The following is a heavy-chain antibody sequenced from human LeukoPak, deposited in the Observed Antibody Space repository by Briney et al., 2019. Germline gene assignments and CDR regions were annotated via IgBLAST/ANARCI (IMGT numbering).Heavy chain of an antibody. V-gene: IGHV4-61*02. Sequence: PSETLSLTYTVPAGSISSGSYYWSWIRQPAGKGLEWIGRIYTSGSTNYNPSLKSRVTISVDTSKNQFSLKLSSVTAADTAVYYCARENSSGYYFPDAFDIWGQGTMVTVAS. CDR2: IYTSGST. D-gene: IGHD3-22*01. CDR1: AGSISSGSYY. J-gene: IGHJ3*02. CDR3: ARENSSGYYFPDAFDI.